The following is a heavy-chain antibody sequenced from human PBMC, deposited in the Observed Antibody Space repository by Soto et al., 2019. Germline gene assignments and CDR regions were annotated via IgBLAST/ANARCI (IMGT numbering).Heavy chain of an antibody. J-gene: IGHJ6*02. CDR1: GYNFAIYG. CDR2: TTVDTGTT. Sequence: QVQLVQSGPEVKEPGASVKVYCKASGYNFAIYGLSWVRQAPGPGLEWIGGTTVDTGTTQHTERVTEKLRGRVALAKDKSTSTAYQELRSLTPDDSAVYYCGRDLALVCPGNGCCMNEGNYGMDGWGQVTAVVV. CDR3: GRDLALVCPGNGCCMNEGNYGMDG. D-gene: IGHD2-8*02. V-gene: IGHV1-18*01.